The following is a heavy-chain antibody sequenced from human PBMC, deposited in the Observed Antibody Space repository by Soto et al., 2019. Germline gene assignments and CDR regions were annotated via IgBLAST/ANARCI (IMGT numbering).Heavy chain of an antibody. Sequence: GASVKVSCKASGYTFTGYYMHWVRQAPGQGLEWMGWINPNSGGTNYAQKFQGWVTMTRDTSISTAYMELSRLRSDDTAVYYCARDIVVVPAAPSYGMDVWGQGTTVTVSS. CDR1: GYTFTGYY. CDR3: ARDIVVVPAAPSYGMDV. J-gene: IGHJ6*02. V-gene: IGHV1-2*04. CDR2: INPNSGGT. D-gene: IGHD2-2*01.